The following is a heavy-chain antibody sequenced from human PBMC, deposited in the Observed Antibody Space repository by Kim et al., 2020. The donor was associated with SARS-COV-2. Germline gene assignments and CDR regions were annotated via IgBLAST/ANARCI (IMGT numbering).Heavy chain of an antibody. CDR1: GFSFGTFD. Sequence: GGSLRLSCVASGFSFGTFDMSWVRQAPGKGLQWVAGIKAAEDNTYYAESVKGRFTVSIDSANNTLYMQMNSLRAEDTAVYYCVKGAWLDYWGPGTLVTVSS. J-gene: IGHJ4*02. D-gene: IGHD5-12*01. CDR2: IKAAEDNT. V-gene: IGHV3-23*01. CDR3: VKGAWLDY.